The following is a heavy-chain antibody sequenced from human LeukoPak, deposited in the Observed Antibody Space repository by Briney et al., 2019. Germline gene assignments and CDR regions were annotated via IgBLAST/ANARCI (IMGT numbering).Heavy chain of an antibody. V-gene: IGHV3-23*01. J-gene: IGHJ4*02. D-gene: IGHD6-13*01. CDR2: ITDSGGTT. Sequence: GGSLRLSCAASGFPFSSYAMSWVRQAPRKGLEWVSTITDSGGTTFYADSVKGRFTISRDNSKNTVYLQMNSLTVEDTAVYYCARSQSSSLIDYWGQGTLVTVSS. CDR1: GFPFSSYA. CDR3: ARSQSSSLIDY.